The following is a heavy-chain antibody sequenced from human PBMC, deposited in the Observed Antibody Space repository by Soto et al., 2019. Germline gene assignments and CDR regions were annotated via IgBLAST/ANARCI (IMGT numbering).Heavy chain of an antibody. CDR1: GFTFSSYS. J-gene: IGHJ6*02. CDR3: ARQESSSSWYYYGMDV. Sequence: ESGGGLVKPGGSLRLSCAASGFTFSSYSMNWVRQAPGKGLEWVSSISSSSSYIYYADSVKGRFTISRDNAKNSLYLQMNSLRAEDTAVYYCARQESSSSWYYYGMDVWGQGTTVTVSS. V-gene: IGHV3-21*01. CDR2: ISSSSSYI. D-gene: IGHD6-13*01.